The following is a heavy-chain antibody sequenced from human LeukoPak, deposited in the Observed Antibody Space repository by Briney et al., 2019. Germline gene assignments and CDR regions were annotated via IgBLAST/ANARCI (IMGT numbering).Heavy chain of an antibody. J-gene: IGHJ4*02. CDR3: TRGSSHFDY. CDR1: GFTFSSHA. V-gene: IGHV3-23*01. Sequence: PGGSLRLSCAASGFTFSSHAMIWVRQAPGKGLEYVSGIGASGSSRYYSDSVKGRFTISRDSSKNTLDLQMNSLRAEDTAVYYCTRGSSHFDYWGQGTLVTVSS. CDR2: IGASGSSR. D-gene: IGHD1-26*01.